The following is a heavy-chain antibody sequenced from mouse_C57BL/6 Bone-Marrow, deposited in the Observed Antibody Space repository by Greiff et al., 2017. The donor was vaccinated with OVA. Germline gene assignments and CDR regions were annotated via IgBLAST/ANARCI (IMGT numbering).Heavy chain of an antibody. V-gene: IGHV5-12*01. J-gene: IGHJ1*03. CDR3: ARQTNWDWYFDV. Sequence: EVKVVESGGGLVQPGGSLKLSCAASGFTFSDYYMYWVRQTPEKRLEWVAYISNGGGSTYYPDPVKGRFTISRDNSKNTLYLQMSRLKSEDTAMYYCARQTNWDWYFDVWGTGTTVTVSS. D-gene: IGHD4-1*01. CDR1: GFTFSDYY. CDR2: ISNGGGST.